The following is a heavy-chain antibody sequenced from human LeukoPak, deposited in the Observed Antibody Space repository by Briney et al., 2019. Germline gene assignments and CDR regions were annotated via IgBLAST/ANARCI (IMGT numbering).Heavy chain of an antibody. CDR1: GFTFSSYW. V-gene: IGHV3-74*01. CDR2: IKTDGSST. CDR3: TGSYYYEYFQH. Sequence: GGSLRLSCAASGFTFSSYWMHWVRQAPGKGLVWVSRIKTDGSSTDYADSVKGRFTISRDNAKNTLYLQMNSLRAEDTALYYCTGSYYYEYFQHWGQGTLVTVSS. J-gene: IGHJ1*01. D-gene: IGHD3-22*01.